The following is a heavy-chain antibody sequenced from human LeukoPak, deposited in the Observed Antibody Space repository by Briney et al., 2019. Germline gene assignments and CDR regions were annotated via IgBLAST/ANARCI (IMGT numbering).Heavy chain of an antibody. J-gene: IGHJ6*04. Sequence: SETLSLTCTVSGGSISSSSYYWGWIRQPPGKGLEWIGSIYYSGSTYYNPSLKSRVTISVDTSKNQFSLKLSSVTAADTAVYYCARAIRMVRGVIPFYYGMDVWGKGTTVTVSS. CDR2: IYYSGST. V-gene: IGHV4-39*07. D-gene: IGHD3-10*01. CDR1: GGSISSSSYY. CDR3: ARAIRMVRGVIPFYYGMDV.